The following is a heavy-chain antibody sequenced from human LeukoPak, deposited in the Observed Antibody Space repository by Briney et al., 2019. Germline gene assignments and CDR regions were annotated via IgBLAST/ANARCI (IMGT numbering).Heavy chain of an antibody. V-gene: IGHV4-61*05. J-gene: IGHJ4*02. Sequence: SETLSLTCTVSGGSISSSSYYWGWIRQPPGKGLEWIGYIYYSGSTNYNPSLKSRVTISVDTSKNQFSLKLSSVTAADTAVYYCARGPTYYDILTGYYPIDYWGQGTLVTVSS. CDR1: GGSISSSSYY. CDR2: IYYSGST. CDR3: ARGPTYYDILTGYYPIDY. D-gene: IGHD3-9*01.